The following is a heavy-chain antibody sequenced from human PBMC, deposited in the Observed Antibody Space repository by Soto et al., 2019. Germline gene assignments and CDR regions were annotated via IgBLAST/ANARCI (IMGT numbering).Heavy chain of an antibody. CDR3: AREGPYSYGKNYYYYGMDV. CDR2: ISAYNGNT. V-gene: IGHV1-18*01. J-gene: IGHJ6*02. D-gene: IGHD5-18*01. Sequence: ASVRVSCKASGYTFTSYGIIWVRQAPGQGLEWMGWISAYNGNTNYAQKLQGRVTMTTDTSTSTAYMELRSLRSDDTAVYYCAREGPYSYGKNYYYYGMDVWGQGTTVTVSS. CDR1: GYTFTSYG.